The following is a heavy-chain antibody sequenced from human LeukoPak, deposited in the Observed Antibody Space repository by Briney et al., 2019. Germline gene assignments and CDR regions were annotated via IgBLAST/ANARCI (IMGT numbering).Heavy chain of an antibody. CDR1: GYTFTSYD. CDR2: MNPNSGNT. J-gene: IGHJ5*02. D-gene: IGHD2-2*01. V-gene: IGHV1-8*03. Sequence: ASVKVSCKASGYTFTSYDINGVGQAPGEGVEGMGWMNPNSGNTGYAQKFQGRVTIDMNIPRIKVYMEPSSLRSEDTAVYYCARDLAVVTPRFDPWGQGTLVIVSS. CDR3: ARDLAVVTPRFDP.